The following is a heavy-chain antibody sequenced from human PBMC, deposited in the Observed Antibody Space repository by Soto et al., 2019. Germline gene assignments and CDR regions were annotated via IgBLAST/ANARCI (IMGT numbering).Heavy chain of an antibody. V-gene: IGHV3-66*01. CDR3: ARGDDILPGFDY. CDR1: GVTVSRSD. Sequence: GRARRVWCGGSGVTVSRSDMSWGRQAPGKGLEWVSVIYSGGSTYYADSVKGRFTISRDNSKNTLYLQMNSLRAEDTAVYYCARGDDILPGFDYWGQGT. CDR2: IYSGGST. J-gene: IGHJ4*02. D-gene: IGHD3-9*01.